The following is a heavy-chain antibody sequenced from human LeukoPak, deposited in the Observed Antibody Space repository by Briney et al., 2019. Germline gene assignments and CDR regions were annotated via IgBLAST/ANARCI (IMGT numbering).Heavy chain of an antibody. V-gene: IGHV1-24*01. CDR3: AAPLDFWSGYYY. CDR2: FDPEDGET. D-gene: IGHD3-3*01. CDR1: GYTLTELS. J-gene: IGHJ4*02. Sequence: ASVKVSCKVSGYTLTELSMHWVRQAPGKGLEWMGGFDPEDGETIYAQKFQGRVTMTEDTSTDTAYMELSSLRSEDTAVYYCAAPLDFWSGYYYWGQGTLVTVSS.